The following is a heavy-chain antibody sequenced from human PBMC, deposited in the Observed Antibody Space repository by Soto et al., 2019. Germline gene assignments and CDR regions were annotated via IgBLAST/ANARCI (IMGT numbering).Heavy chain of an antibody. D-gene: IGHD6-13*01. CDR2: ISSNGGST. V-gene: IGHV3-64D*08. CDR3: VGREQQLVLPPYYYYYGMDV. CDR1: GFTFSSYA. J-gene: IGHJ6*02. Sequence: GGSLRLSCSASGFTFSSYAMHWVRQAPGKGLEYVSAISSNGGSTYYADSVKGRFTISRDNSKNTLYLQMSSLRAEDTAVYYCVGREQQLVLPPYYYYYGMDVWGQGTTVTVSS.